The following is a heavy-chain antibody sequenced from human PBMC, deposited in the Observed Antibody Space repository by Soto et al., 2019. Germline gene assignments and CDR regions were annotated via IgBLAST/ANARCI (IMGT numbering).Heavy chain of an antibody. CDR2: VHHGGST. CDR1: RGSVSNNNW. J-gene: IGHJ4*02. CDR3: TKNSAYALDY. V-gene: IGHV4-4*02. D-gene: IGHD5-12*01. Sequence: SETLSLTCDVSRGSVSNNNWWSWVRQSPGAGLEWIGEVHHGGSTNYNPSLKSRVTMSVDKSKNQFFLKLSSVTAADTDVYYCTKNSAYALDYWGQGALVTVYS.